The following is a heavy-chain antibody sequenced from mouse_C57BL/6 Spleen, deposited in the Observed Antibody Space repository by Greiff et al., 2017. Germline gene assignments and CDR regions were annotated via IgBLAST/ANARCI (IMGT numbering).Heavy chain of an antibody. V-gene: IGHV2-2*01. J-gene: IGHJ3*01. CDR1: GFSLTSYG. D-gene: IGHD1-1*01. Sequence: QVQLQESGPGLVQPSQSLSITCTVSGFSLTSYGVHWVRQSPGKGLEWLGVIWSGGSTDYNAAFISRLSISKDNSKSQVFFKMNSRQADDTAIYYCARENYCGSSPAWFAYWGQGTLVTVSA. CDR2: IWSGGST. CDR3: ARENYCGSSPAWFAY.